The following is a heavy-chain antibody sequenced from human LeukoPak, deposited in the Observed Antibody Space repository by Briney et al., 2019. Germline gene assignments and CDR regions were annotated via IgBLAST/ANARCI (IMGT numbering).Heavy chain of an antibody. CDR3: AREDRLLFYFDY. Sequence: GGSLRLSCAASGFTVSSNYMSWVRQAPGKGLEWVSVIYSGGSTYYADSVKGRFTISRDNSKNTLYLQMNSLRAEDTAVYYCAREDRLLFYFDYWGQGTLVTVSS. CDR2: IYSGGST. CDR1: GFTVSSNY. V-gene: IGHV3-53*01. J-gene: IGHJ4*02. D-gene: IGHD2-15*01.